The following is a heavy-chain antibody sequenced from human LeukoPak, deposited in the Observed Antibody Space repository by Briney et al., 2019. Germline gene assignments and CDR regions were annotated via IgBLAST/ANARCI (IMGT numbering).Heavy chain of an antibody. Sequence: SVKVSCKASGGTFSSYAISWVRQAPGQGLEWMGRIIPIFGTANYAQKFQGRVTITTDESTRTASMALSSLRSEDTAVYSCARRDRNSSSFFYYWGQGTLVTVSS. CDR3: ARRDRNSSSFFYY. V-gene: IGHV1-69*05. CDR1: GGTFSSYA. CDR2: IIPIFGTA. J-gene: IGHJ4*02. D-gene: IGHD6-13*01.